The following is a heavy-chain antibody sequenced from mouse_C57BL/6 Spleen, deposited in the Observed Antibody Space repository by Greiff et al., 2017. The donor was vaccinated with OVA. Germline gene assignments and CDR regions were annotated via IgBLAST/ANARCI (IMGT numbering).Heavy chain of an antibody. J-gene: IGHJ2*01. CDR2: IRNKANGYTT. D-gene: IGHD3-1*01. CDR1: GFTFTDYY. V-gene: IGHV7-3*01. CDR3: ARSSQDYFDY. Sequence: EVKLVESGGGLVQPGGSLSLSCAASGFTFTDYYMSWVRQPPGKALEWLGFIRNKANGYTTEYSASVKGRFTISRDNSQSILYLQMNALRAEDSATYYCARSSQDYFDYWGQGTTLTVSS.